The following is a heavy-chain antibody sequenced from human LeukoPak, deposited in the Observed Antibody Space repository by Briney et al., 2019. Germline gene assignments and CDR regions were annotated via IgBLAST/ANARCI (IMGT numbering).Heavy chain of an antibody. CDR2: IFYSGST. V-gene: IGHV4-39*01. CDR3: ARHARGGGGISMVRGVKTKYYFDY. CDR1: SGSISTSNYY. Sequence: SETLSLTCTVSSGSISTSNYYWGWVRQPPGKALEWIGNIFYSGSTYYSPSLKSRVTISVDTSKNQFSLKLSSVTAADTAVYYCARHARGGGGISMVRGVKTKYYFDYWGQGTLVTVSS. D-gene: IGHD3-10*01. J-gene: IGHJ4*02.